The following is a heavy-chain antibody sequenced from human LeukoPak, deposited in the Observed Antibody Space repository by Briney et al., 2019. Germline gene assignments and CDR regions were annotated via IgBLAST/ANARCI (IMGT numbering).Heavy chain of an antibody. J-gene: IGHJ4*02. CDR1: GFSINTYT. CDR3: AKGLERESRLDS. Sequence: GGSLRLSCDASGFSINTYTMYWVRQAPGQGLEWVSGIRNSDGMTYYADSVRGRFTISTDNSKNTLYLQMNSLRAEDTALYYCAKGLERESRLDSWGQGTLATVSS. V-gene: IGHV3-23*01. D-gene: IGHD1-1*01. CDR2: IRNSDGMT.